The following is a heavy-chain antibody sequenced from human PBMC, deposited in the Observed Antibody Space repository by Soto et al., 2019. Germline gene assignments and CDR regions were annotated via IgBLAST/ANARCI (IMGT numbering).Heavy chain of an antibody. CDR2: MNPNSGNT. J-gene: IGHJ5*02. V-gene: IGHV1-8*01. Sequence: QVQLLQSGAEVKKPGASVKVSCKASGYTFTTYDINWVRQATGQGLEWMGWMNPNSGNTGYAQKFQGRVTMTRNTSISTAYMELSRLRSEDTAVYYCARGLIVAGVRYFDPWGQGTLVTVSA. D-gene: IGHD6-13*01. CDR1: GYTFTTYD. CDR3: ARGLIVAGVRYFDP.